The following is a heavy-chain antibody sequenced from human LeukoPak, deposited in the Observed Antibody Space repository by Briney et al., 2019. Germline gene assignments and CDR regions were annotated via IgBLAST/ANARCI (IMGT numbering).Heavy chain of an antibody. CDR3: ARGRMVVAVTALYYYYYYMDV. J-gene: IGHJ6*03. CDR1: GGTFSSYA. Sequence: GASVKVSCKASGGTFSSYAISWVRQAPGQGLEWMGGIIPIFGTANYAQKFQGRVTITADKSTSTAYMELSSLRSEDTAVYYCARGRMVVAVTALYYYYYYMDVWGKGTTVTVSS. CDR2: IIPIFGTA. V-gene: IGHV1-69*06. D-gene: IGHD2-15*01.